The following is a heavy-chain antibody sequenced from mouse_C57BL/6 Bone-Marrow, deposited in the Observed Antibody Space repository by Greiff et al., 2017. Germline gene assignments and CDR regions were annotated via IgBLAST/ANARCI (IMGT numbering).Heavy chain of an antibody. V-gene: IGHV2-2*01. D-gene: IGHD5-5*01. CDR1: GFSLTSYG. Sequence: QVQLQQSGPGLVQPSQSLSITCTVSGFSLTSYGVHWVRQSPGKGLEWLGVIWSGGSTYYNAAFISRLSISKDNSKSQVFFKMNSLQAEDTAIYYCARKRLPPFAYWGQVTLVTVSA. CDR3: ARKRLPPFAY. CDR2: IWSGGST. J-gene: IGHJ3*01.